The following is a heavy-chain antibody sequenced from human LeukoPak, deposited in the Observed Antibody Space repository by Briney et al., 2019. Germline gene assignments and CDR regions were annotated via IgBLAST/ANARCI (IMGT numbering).Heavy chain of an antibody. D-gene: IGHD3-10*01. CDR2: ISGDGGST. Sequence: GGSLRLSCAASGFTFDDYAMHWVRQAPGKGLEWVSLISGDGGSTYYADSVKGRFTISRDNSKSSLYLQMNRLRTEDTALYYCAKDELVRGYYYYYGMDVWGQGTTVTVSS. CDR3: AKDELVRGYYYYYGMDV. V-gene: IGHV3-43*02. J-gene: IGHJ6*02. CDR1: GFTFDDYA.